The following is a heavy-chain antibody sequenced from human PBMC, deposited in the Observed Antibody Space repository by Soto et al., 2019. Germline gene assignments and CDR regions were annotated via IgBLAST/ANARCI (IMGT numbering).Heavy chain of an antibody. CDR2: IRPDGSEK. V-gene: IGHV3-7*03. J-gene: IGHJ4*02. CDR1: GFTFTRYW. D-gene: IGHD2-21*02. CDR3: AGGDYNDKGGFDY. Sequence: GGSLRLSCADSGFTFTRYWMSWVRQAPVKGLEWVANIRPDGSEKYYVDSVKGRFTISRDNAKNSLYLQMNSLRAEDTAVYFCAGGDYNDKGGFDYWGQGTLVTVSS.